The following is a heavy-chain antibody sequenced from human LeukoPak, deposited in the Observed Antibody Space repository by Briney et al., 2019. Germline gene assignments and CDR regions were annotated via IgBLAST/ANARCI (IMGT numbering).Heavy chain of an antibody. J-gene: IGHJ4*02. CDR2: MSPNSGNT. D-gene: IGHD7-27*01. Sequence: ASVKVSCKTSGYTFANCDINWVRQTTGQGLEWMGWMSPNSGNTGYAQNFQGRFAMTRATSISTVYMELSSLSSEDTAVYYCVSNPPATGDFNYWGQGTLVTVSS. CDR1: GYTFANCD. V-gene: IGHV1-8*01. CDR3: VSNPPATGDFNY.